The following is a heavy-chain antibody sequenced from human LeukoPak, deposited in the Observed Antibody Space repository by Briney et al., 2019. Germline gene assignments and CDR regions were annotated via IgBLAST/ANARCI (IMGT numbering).Heavy chain of an antibody. Sequence: PGGSLRLSCAASGFTLRSYTMNWVRQAPGKGLQWVSTISSLSNYIYYADSVKGRFTISRDNAKNSLYLQMNSLTAEDTAVYYCARGPGGLRSPYYYFTDWGQGTLVTVSS. V-gene: IGHV3-21*01. CDR1: GFTLRSYT. J-gene: IGHJ4*02. CDR2: ISSLSNYI. CDR3: ARGPGGLRSPYYYFTD. D-gene: IGHD3/OR15-3a*01.